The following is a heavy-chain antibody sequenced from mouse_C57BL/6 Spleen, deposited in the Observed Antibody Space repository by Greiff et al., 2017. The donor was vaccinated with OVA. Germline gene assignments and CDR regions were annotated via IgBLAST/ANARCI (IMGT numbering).Heavy chain of an antibody. V-gene: IGHV1-54*01. Sequence: VQLVESGAELVRPGTSVKVSCKASGYAFTNYLIEWVKQRPGQGLEWIGVINPGSGGTNYNEKFKGKATLTADKSSSTAYMQLSSLTSEDSAVYFCATRLYYAMDYWGQGTSVTVSS. J-gene: IGHJ4*01. CDR1: GYAFTNYL. CDR3: ATRLYYAMDY. CDR2: INPGSGGT.